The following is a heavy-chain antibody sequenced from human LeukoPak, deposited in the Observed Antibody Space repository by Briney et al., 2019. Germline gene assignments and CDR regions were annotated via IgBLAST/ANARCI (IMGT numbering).Heavy chain of an antibody. Sequence: PGGCLSLSCAASGFTFSHYNMNWVRQAPGKGLEWISYIRNDGGSIYYAHSVRGRFTISRDNAKSSLYLQMNSLGAEDTAVYYCARGGDYGDYQGTWGQGTLVTVSS. CDR1: GFTFSHYN. CDR2: IRNDGGSI. V-gene: IGHV3-48*01. CDR3: ARGGDYGDYQGT. J-gene: IGHJ5*02. D-gene: IGHD4-17*01.